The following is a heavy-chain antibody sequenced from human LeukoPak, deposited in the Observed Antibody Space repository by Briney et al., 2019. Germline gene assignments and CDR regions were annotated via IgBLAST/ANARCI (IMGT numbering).Heavy chain of an antibody. CDR2: INGDGRNI. D-gene: IGHD3-9*01. CDR3: TRDLMDYDVSTGLHHYYMDV. V-gene: IGHV3-74*01. CDR1: GFTFSSYW. Sequence: GGSLRLSCVASGFTFSSYWMHWVRQDPRKGLVWVSRINGDGRNINYADSERGRFTISRDNAKNTLYLQMNTLRVEDTAVYYCTRDLMDYDVSTGLHHYYMDVWGQGTTVTVSS. J-gene: IGHJ6*02.